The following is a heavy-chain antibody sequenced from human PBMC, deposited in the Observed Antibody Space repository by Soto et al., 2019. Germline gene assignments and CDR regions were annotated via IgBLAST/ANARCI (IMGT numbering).Heavy chain of an antibody. Sequence: EVQLLESGGGLVQPGGSLRLSCAASGFTFTSYGMSWVRQAPGKRPEWVSTISSSGSPTSYADSVRGRFTISRDNSKNTLFLQMNSLRAEDTALYYCARRETVPAFGDWCQGTLVTVSS. D-gene: IGHD2-2*01. CDR2: ISSSGSPT. CDR1: GFTFTSYG. J-gene: IGHJ4*02. V-gene: IGHV3-23*01. CDR3: ARRETVPAFGD.